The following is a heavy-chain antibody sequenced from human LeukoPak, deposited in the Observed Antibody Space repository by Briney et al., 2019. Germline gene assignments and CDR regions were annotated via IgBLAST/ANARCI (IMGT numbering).Heavy chain of an antibody. Sequence: GGALRLSCAASGFTLCSYSMGWVRPGPGEGREWVSAISGSGGSTYHADSVKGRFTIFRDNSKNTLYLQMNSLRAEDTAVYYCAKSVDTAMVYDWGQGTLVTVSS. D-gene: IGHD5-18*01. CDR1: GFTLCSYS. V-gene: IGHV3-23*01. J-gene: IGHJ4*02. CDR3: AKSVDTAMVYD. CDR2: ISGSGGST.